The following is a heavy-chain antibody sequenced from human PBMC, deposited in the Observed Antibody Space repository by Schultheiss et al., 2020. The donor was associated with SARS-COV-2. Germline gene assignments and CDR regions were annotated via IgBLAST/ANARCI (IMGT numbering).Heavy chain of an antibody. CDR1: GCSISSGGYS. D-gene: IGHD4-23*01. CDR2: IYHSGST. J-gene: IGHJ3*02. V-gene: IGHV4-30-2*01. Sequence: SETLSLTCAVSGCSISSGGYSWSWIRQPPGKGLEWIGYIYHSGSTYYNPSLKSRVTISVDRSKNQFSLKLSSVTAADTAVYYCARGDYGGNSGSAFDIWGQGTMVTVSS. CDR3: ARGDYGGNSGSAFDI.